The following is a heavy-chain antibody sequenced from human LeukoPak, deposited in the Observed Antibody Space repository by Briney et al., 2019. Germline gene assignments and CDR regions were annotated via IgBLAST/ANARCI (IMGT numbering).Heavy chain of an antibody. CDR1: GFTFSTYA. D-gene: IGHD4-23*01. J-gene: IGHJ4*02. V-gene: IGHV3-23*01. CDR3: AKQLPPTVVNGGYYFDY. CDR2: ISGSGGST. Sequence: PGGSLRLSCAASGFTFSTYAMSWVRQAPGKGLEWVSAISGSGGSTYYADSVKGRFTISRDNSKNTLYLHMNSLRAEATAVYYCAKQLPPTVVNGGYYFDYWGQGTLVTVSS.